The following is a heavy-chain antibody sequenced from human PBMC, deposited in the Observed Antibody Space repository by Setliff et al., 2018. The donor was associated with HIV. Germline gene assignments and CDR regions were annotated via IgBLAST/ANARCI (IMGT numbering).Heavy chain of an antibody. D-gene: IGHD6-19*01. CDR3: AKTYSSGWCPPCYYYYYGMDV. J-gene: IGHJ6*02. CDR2: IYYSGST. CDR1: GGSISSSSYY. V-gene: IGHV4-39*01. Sequence: PSETLSLTCTVSGGSISSSSYYWGWIRQPPGKGLEWIGSIYYSGSTYYNPSHKSRVTLSVDTSKNQFSLKLSSVTAADTAVYYCAKTYSSGWCPPCYYYYYGMDVWGQGTTVTVSS.